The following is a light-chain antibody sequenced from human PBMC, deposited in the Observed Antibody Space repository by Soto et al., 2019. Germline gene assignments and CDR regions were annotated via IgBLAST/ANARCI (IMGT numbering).Light chain of an antibody. CDR3: QQYGSSPWT. Sequence: EIVLTQSPGTLSSSPGDRATLSCRASQSVSSSYLAWYQQTPGQAPRLLIYGASSRATGIPDRFSGSGSGTDFTLTISRLEPEDFAVYYCQQYGSSPWTFGEGTKVEIK. CDR2: GAS. V-gene: IGKV3-20*01. CDR1: QSVSSSY. J-gene: IGKJ1*01.